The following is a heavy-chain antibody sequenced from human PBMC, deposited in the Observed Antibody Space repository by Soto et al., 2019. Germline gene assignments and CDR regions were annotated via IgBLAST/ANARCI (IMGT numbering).Heavy chain of an antibody. CDR1: GGSISSYY. Sequence: PSETLSLTCTVSGGSISSYYWSWIRQPPGKGLEWIGYIYYSGSTNYNPSLKSRVTISVDTSKNQFSLKLSSVTAADTAVYYCARGWEDGFFLKGYNWFDPWGQGTLVTVSS. J-gene: IGHJ5*02. CDR3: ARGWEDGFFLKGYNWFDP. CDR2: IYYSGST. D-gene: IGHD1-26*01. V-gene: IGHV4-59*01.